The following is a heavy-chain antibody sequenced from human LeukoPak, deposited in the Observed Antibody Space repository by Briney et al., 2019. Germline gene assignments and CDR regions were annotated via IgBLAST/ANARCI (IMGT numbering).Heavy chain of an antibody. CDR3: ARVQSSSWYSPYYYYGMDV. V-gene: IGHV1-2*02. J-gene: IGHJ6*02. CDR2: INPNSGGT. Sequence: ASVKVSCKASGYIFTGYYMHWVRQAPGQGLEWMGWINPNSGGTNYAQKFQGRVTMTRDTSISTAYMELSRLRSDDTAVYYCARVQSSSWYSPYYYYGMDVWGQGTTVTVSS. D-gene: IGHD6-13*01. CDR1: GYIFTGYY.